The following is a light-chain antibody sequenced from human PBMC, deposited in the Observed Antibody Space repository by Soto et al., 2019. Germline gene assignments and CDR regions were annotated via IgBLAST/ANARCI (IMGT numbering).Light chain of an antibody. CDR3: ASYSNSNTYG. V-gene: IGLV2-14*03. J-gene: IGLJ1*01. CDR1: NSHVGAYKY. CDR2: DVS. Sequence: QSVLTQPASVSGSPGKSSTISWTGTNSHVGAYKYVSWYQQHPGKAPKLMIFDVSNRPSGVSNRISGSKSGNTASLTISGLRAEDEADYYCASYSNSNTYGFGTGTKVAVL.